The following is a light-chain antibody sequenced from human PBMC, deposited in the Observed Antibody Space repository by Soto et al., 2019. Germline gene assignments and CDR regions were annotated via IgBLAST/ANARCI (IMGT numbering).Light chain of an antibody. J-gene: IGLJ1*01. CDR3: CSYAGSGTFV. V-gene: IGLV2-23*01. Sequence: QSVLTQPASVSGSPGQSITISCTGTSSDFGSYNLVSWYQQHPGKAPKLVIYEGSKRPSGVSSRFSGSKSDNTPSLTISGLQAEDEADYYCCSYAGSGTFVFGTGTKVTVL. CDR2: EGS. CDR1: SSDFGSYNL.